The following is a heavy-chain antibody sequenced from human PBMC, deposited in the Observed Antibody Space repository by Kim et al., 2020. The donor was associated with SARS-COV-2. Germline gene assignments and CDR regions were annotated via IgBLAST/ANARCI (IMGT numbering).Heavy chain of an antibody. Sequence: GGSLRLSCAASGFTFSSYDIHWVRHATGKGLEWVSAIGTACDTYYPGSVTGRFTISRKNAKNSLYLQMNSLRAGDTAVYYYASGLGYSYGVDYWGQGTLV. CDR1: GFTFSSYD. J-gene: IGHJ4*02. CDR2: IGTACDT. D-gene: IGHD5-18*01. CDR3: ASGLGYSYGVDY. V-gene: IGHV3-13*04.